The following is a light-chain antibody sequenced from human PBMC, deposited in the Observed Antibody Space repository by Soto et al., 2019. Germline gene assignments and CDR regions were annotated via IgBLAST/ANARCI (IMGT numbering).Light chain of an antibody. CDR1: SSDVGTYNY. CDR3: SSYSGIKNSGV. Sequence: QSVLTQPPSASGSPGQSVTISCTGTSSDVGTYNYVSWYQQSPGKVPKLIIYAVNKRPSGVPERFSGSKSGNTASLTVSGLQVEDEGDYYCSSYSGIKNSGVFGGGTQLTVL. V-gene: IGLV2-8*01. CDR2: AVN. J-gene: IGLJ3*02.